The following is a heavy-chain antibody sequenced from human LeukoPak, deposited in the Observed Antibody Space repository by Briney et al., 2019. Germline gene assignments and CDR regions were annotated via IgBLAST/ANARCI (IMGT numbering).Heavy chain of an antibody. CDR3: ARRKNVKSYYDILTGYRPNKKHLYRNGDWFDP. V-gene: IGHV4-34*01. CDR1: GGSFSGYY. J-gene: IGHJ5*02. D-gene: IGHD3-9*01. Sequence: TTSETLSLTCAVYGGSFSGYYWSWIRQPPGKGLEWIGEINHSGSTNYNPSLKSRVTISVDTSKNQFSLKLSSVTAADTAVYYCARRKNVKSYYDILTGYRPNKKHLYRNGDWFDPWGQGTLVTVSS. CDR2: INHSGST.